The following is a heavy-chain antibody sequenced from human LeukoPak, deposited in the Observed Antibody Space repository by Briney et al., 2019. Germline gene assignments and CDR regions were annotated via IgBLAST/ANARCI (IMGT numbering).Heavy chain of an antibody. Sequence: GASVKVSCKASGGTFDNTAVNWLRQAPGQGLEWMGRIFFTLGSGTYAQKLQGRIKISADRDTNTAYMELTNLTPEGTATYYCAQVDHDRAPYSQRGPQNWFDPWGQGTRVTVSS. D-gene: IGHD2-21*01. CDR2: IFFTLGSG. V-gene: IGHV1-69*04. CDR3: AQVDHDRAPYSQRGPQNWFDP. J-gene: IGHJ5*02. CDR1: GGTFDNTA.